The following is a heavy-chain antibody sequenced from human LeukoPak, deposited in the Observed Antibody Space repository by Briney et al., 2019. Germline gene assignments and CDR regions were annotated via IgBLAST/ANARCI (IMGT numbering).Heavy chain of an antibody. Sequence: HPGGSLRLSCAASGFTFTTYAMSWVRQAPGKGLEWVSAISGSGGSTYYADSVKGRFTISRDNSKNTLYLQMNSLRAEDTAVYYCAKLVGYCSGGSCYSPYWGQGTLVTVSS. J-gene: IGHJ4*02. CDR3: AKLVGYCSGGSCYSPY. V-gene: IGHV3-23*01. CDR2: ISGSGGST. D-gene: IGHD2-15*01. CDR1: GFTFTTYA.